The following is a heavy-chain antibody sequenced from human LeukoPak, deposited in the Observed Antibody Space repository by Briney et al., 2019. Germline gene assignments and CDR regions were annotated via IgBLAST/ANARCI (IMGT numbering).Heavy chain of an antibody. D-gene: IGHD3-10*01. CDR1: GGSISSSSYY. CDR3: ARENYYGSGKGDY. Sequence: SETLSLTFTVSGGSISSSSYYWGWIRQPPGKGLEWIGSIYYSGSTYYNPSLKSRVTISVDTSKNQFSLKLSSVTAADTAVYYCARENYYGSGKGDYWGQGTLVTVSS. J-gene: IGHJ4*02. V-gene: IGHV4-39*07. CDR2: IYYSGST.